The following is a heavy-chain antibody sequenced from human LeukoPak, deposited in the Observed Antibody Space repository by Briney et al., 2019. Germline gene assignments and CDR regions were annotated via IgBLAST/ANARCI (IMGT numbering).Heavy chain of an antibody. CDR3: ARDLRYDSSGWAFDY. CDR1: GDSISSSY. CDR2: IYTSGSA. J-gene: IGHJ4*02. V-gene: IGHV4-4*07. Sequence: PSETLSLTCTVSGDSISSSYWSWIRQPAGKGLEWIGRIYTSGSANYNPSLKSRVTISVDTSKNQFSLKLSSVTAADTAVYYCARDLRYDSSGWAFDYWGQGTLVTVSS. D-gene: IGHD3-22*01.